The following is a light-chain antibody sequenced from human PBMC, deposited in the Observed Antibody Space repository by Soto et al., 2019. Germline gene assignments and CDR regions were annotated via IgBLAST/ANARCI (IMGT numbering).Light chain of an antibody. CDR1: SSNIGRNS. J-gene: IGLJ1*01. Sequence: HSVLTQAPSVSGTPGQRVTITCSGSSSNIGRNSVNWYQHLPGTAPKLLTHGNNHRPSGVPDRFSGSKSGTSASLAISGLQPEDEADYCCAAWDDSLNEYVFGDGTKLTVL. V-gene: IGLV1-44*01. CDR3: AAWDDSLNEYV. CDR2: GNN.